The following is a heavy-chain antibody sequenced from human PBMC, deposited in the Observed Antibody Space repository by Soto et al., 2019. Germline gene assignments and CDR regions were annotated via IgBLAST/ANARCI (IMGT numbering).Heavy chain of an antibody. CDR2: IWYDGSNK. CDR1: GFTFTSYG. J-gene: IGHJ4*02. Sequence: GGSLRLSCAASGFTFTSYGMHWVRQAPGKGLEWVAVIWYDGSNKYYAESVKDRFTISRDISKNTLYLQMNSLRAEDAAVYYCAREREYTAYDLLYWGQGTLVTVSS. V-gene: IGHV3-33*01. CDR3: AREREYTAYDLLY. D-gene: IGHD5-12*01.